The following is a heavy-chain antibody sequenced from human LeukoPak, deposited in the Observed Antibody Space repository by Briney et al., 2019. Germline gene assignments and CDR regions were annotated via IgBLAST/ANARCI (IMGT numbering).Heavy chain of an antibody. Sequence: GGSLRLSCAASGFTFNSYAVHWVRQAPGKGLEWVAVISYDGSINFYAASVKGRFTISRDNSKNTLYLQMNSLRAEDTALYFCARDRRYCSGGSCYFDYFFDYWGQGTLVTVTS. CDR2: ISYDGSIN. CDR3: ARDRRYCSGGSCYFDYFFDY. CDR1: GFTFNSYA. J-gene: IGHJ4*02. V-gene: IGHV3-30-3*01. D-gene: IGHD2-15*01.